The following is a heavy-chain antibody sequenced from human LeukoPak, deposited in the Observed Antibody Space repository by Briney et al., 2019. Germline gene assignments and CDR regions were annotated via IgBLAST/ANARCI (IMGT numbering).Heavy chain of an antibody. CDR3: ARVRTNYDFWSGYGGGAFDI. V-gene: IGHV3-21*01. J-gene: IGHJ3*02. Sequence: GGSLRLSCAASGFTFDDYAMHWVRQAPGKGLEWVSSISSSSSYIYYADSVKGRFTISRDNAKNSLYLQMNSLRAEDTAVYYCARVRTNYDFWSGYGGGAFDIWGQGTMVTVSS. D-gene: IGHD3-3*01. CDR2: ISSSSSYI. CDR1: GFTFDDYA.